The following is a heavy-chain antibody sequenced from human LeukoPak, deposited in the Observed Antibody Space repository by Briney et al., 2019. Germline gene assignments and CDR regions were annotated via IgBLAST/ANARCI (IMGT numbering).Heavy chain of an antibody. CDR3: PRVMDYYSSGSSCITPGWFDP. CDR2: IYYSGST. CDR1: GGSISSYY. V-gene: IGHV4-59*01. J-gene: IGHJ5*02. Sequence: PSETLSLTCTVSGGSISSYYWSWIRQPPGKGLEWIGYIYYSGSTNYNPSLKSRITISVDTSKNQFSLKLSSATAADKDVYYCPRVMDYYSSGSSCITPGWFDPWGQGTLVTVSS. D-gene: IGHD3-10*01.